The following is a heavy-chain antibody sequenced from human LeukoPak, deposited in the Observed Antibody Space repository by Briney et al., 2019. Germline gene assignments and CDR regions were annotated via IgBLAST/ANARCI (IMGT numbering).Heavy chain of an antibody. CDR2: FYPEDGET. Sequence: GASVTVSCKVSGYTLTELSMHWVRQAPGKGLEWMGGFYPEDGETIYAQKFKGRVTMTEDISTDTAYMELSSLRSEDTAAYYCATDRQLSGRFDYWGQGTLVTVSS. CDR3: ATDRQLSGRFDY. V-gene: IGHV1-24*01. D-gene: IGHD2-2*01. J-gene: IGHJ4*02. CDR1: GYTLTELS.